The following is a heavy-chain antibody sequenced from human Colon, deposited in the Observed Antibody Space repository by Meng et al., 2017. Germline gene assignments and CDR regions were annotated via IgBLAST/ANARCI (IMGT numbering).Heavy chain of an antibody. Sequence: VQLVQSGAEVKKPGASVKVSCKASGYTFTGYFMHWVRQAPGQGLEWVGRINPNTGATDFAQNFQGRVTMTRDTSITTAYMELSSLRSDDTAIYYCARGSLASVAGTSVFDYWGQGTLVTVSS. CDR1: GYTFTGYF. V-gene: IGHV1-2*06. CDR2: INPNTGAT. CDR3: ARGSLASVAGTSVFDY. D-gene: IGHD6-19*01. J-gene: IGHJ4*02.